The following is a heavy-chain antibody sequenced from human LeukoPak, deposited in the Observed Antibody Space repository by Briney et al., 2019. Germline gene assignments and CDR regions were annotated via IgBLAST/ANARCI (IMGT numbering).Heavy chain of an antibody. CDR2: IIPNLGTT. J-gene: IGHJ4*02. Sequence: SVKVSCKAPGGTSNSHAISWVRQAPGQGLEWMGRIIPNLGTTNRAQNFQDRVTLTADKSTNTAYMELTSLTSDDTAVYYCATTNDGGGYQWGDFFDFWGQGTLVTVSS. D-gene: IGHD3-22*01. CDR1: GGTSNSHA. V-gene: IGHV1-69*04. CDR3: ATTNDGGGYQWGDFFDF.